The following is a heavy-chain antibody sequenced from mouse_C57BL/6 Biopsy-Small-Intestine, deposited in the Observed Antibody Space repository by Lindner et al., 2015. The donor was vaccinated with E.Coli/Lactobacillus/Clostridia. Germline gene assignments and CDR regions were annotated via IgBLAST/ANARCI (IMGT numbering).Heavy chain of an antibody. CDR2: IYPGDGDT. Sequence: VQLQESGAELVKPGASVKISCKASGYAFSSYWMNWVKQRPGKGLEWIGQIYPGDGDTNYNGKFKGKATLTADKSSSTAYMQLSSLTSEDSAVYFCARPLYYGSSPYWYFDVWGTGTTVTVSS. D-gene: IGHD1-1*01. J-gene: IGHJ1*03. V-gene: IGHV1-80*01. CDR1: GYAFSSYW. CDR3: ARPLYYGSSPYWYFDV.